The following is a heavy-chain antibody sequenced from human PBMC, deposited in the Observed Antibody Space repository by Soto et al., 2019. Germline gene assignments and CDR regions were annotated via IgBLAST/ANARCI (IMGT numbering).Heavy chain of an antibody. Sequence: SETLSLTCTVSGGSVSSVSYYWSWIRQSPGKGLEWIGYIYYAGSTTYNPSLKSRITISLDTSQNEVSLKLSSVTAADTAVYYCARLGAYYQALGSWGRGTLVTVSS. CDR1: GGSVSSVSYY. V-gene: IGHV4-61*01. CDR2: IYYAGST. D-gene: IGHD3-22*01. CDR3: ARLGAYYQALGS. J-gene: IGHJ5*02.